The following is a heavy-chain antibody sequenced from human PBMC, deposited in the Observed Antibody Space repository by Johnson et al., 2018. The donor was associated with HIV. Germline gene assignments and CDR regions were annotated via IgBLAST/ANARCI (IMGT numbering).Heavy chain of an antibody. V-gene: IGHV3-30-3*01. CDR1: AFTFSNYA. Sequence: QMQLVESGGGVVQPGRSLRLACAASAFTFSNYAMHWVRQAPGKGLEWVAVISYDGSSKYYAESLKGRISISRDNSMNTLYLQMNSLRAEDTAVYYCATFGYTSGWIVTDDAFDIWGQGTMVTVSS. D-gene: IGHD6-19*01. CDR3: ATFGYTSGWIVTDDAFDI. J-gene: IGHJ3*02. CDR2: ISYDGSSK.